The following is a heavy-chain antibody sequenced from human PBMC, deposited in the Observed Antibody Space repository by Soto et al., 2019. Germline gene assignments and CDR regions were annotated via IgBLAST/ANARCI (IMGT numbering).Heavy chain of an antibody. V-gene: IGHV4-59*08. CDR1: GGSISSYY. CDR3: ARAGITMVRKGSRPERPPGDYYYMDV. CDR2: IYYSGST. Sequence: SETLSLTCTVSGGSISSYYWSWIRQPPGKGLEWIGYIYYSGSTNYNPSLKSRVTISVDTSKNQFSLKLSSVTAADTAVYYCARAGITMVRKGSRPERPPGDYYYMDVWGKGTTVTVSS. J-gene: IGHJ6*03. D-gene: IGHD3-10*01.